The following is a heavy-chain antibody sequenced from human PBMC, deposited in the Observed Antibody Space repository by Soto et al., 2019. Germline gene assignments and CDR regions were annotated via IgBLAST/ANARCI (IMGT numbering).Heavy chain of an antibody. Sequence: GGSLRLSCAASGFTFSNFAMHWVRQAPGKGLEWVAVISYDGTNKYYADSVKGRFTISRDNSKKTLYLQMNSLRPEDTAVYYCTKTASSWTTFNERFDYWGQGTLVTVSS. V-gene: IGHV3-30-3*02. D-gene: IGHD6-13*01. CDR1: GFTFSNFA. J-gene: IGHJ4*02. CDR2: ISYDGTNK. CDR3: TKTASSWTTFNERFDY.